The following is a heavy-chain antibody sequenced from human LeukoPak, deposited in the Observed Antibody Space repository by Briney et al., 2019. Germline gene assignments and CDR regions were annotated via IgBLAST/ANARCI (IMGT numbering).Heavy chain of an antibody. J-gene: IGHJ4*02. V-gene: IGHV4-38-2*02. Sequence: SETLSLTCNVSGYSISSGYYWGWIRQPPGKGLEYIGSIFHTESADYNPSLKSRVTISVDTSKNQFSLKLSSVTAADTAVYYCARDLLDYYGSGSYYRDDYWGQGTLVTVSS. CDR1: GYSISSGYY. CDR3: ARDLLDYYGSGSYYRDDY. D-gene: IGHD3-10*01. CDR2: IFHTESA.